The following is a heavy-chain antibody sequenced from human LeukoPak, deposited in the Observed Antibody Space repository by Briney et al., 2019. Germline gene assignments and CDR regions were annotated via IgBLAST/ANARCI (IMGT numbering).Heavy chain of an antibody. CDR3: ARETYYYDSSGSYNWFDP. D-gene: IGHD3-22*01. V-gene: IGHV3-21*01. CDR2: ISSSSSYI. J-gene: IGHJ5*02. CDR1: GFTFSSYS. Sequence: GGSLSLSCAASGFTFSSYSMNWVRQAPGKGLEWVSSISSSSSYIYYADSVKGRFTISRDNAKNSLYLQMNSLRAEDTAVYYCARETYYYDSSGSYNWFDPWGQGTLVTVSS.